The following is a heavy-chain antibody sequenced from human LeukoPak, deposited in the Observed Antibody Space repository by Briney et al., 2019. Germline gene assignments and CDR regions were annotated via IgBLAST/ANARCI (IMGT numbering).Heavy chain of an antibody. CDR3: AKDKAVSYYLFDY. Sequence: GGSLRLSCAASGFTFSSYAMSWVRQAPGKGLEWVAFIRYDGSNKYYADSVKGQFAISRDNSKNTLYLQMNSLRAEDTAVYYCAKDKAVSYYLFDYWGQGTLVTVSS. D-gene: IGHD1-26*01. V-gene: IGHV3-30*02. CDR1: GFTFSSYA. CDR2: IRYDGSNK. J-gene: IGHJ4*02.